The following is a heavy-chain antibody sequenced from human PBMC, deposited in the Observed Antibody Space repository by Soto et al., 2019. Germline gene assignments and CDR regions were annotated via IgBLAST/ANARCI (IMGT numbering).Heavy chain of an antibody. D-gene: IGHD6-19*01. V-gene: IGHV3-33*01. Sequence: GGSLRLSCAASGFTFSSYGMHWVRQAPGKGLEWVAVIWYDGSNKYYADSVKGRFTISRDNSKNTLYLQMNSLRAEDTAVYYCARDLGAYSSGWYWAFDIWGQGTMVTVSS. CDR3: ARDLGAYSSGWYWAFDI. CDR1: GFTFSSYG. CDR2: IWYDGSNK. J-gene: IGHJ3*02.